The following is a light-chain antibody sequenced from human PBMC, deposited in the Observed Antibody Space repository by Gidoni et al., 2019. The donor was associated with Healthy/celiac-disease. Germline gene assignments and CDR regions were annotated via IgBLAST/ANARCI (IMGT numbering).Light chain of an antibody. CDR1: QGISNY. Sequence: IRMTQSPSSFSASPGDRVTITCRASQGISNYLAWYHQKPGKATKLLIYAASTLPSGVPSRFSGSGSGTDFTLTISCLQSEDFATYYCQQYYSYPWTFGQGTKVEIK. V-gene: IGKV1-8*01. CDR2: AAS. J-gene: IGKJ1*01. CDR3: QQYYSYPWT.